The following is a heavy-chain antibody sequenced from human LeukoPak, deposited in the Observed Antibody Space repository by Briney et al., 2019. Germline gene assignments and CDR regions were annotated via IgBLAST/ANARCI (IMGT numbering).Heavy chain of an antibody. J-gene: IGHJ4*02. D-gene: IGHD2-15*01. CDR2: IYYRGST. CDR1: GGSISSYY. V-gene: IGHV4-59*08. Sequence: NPSETLSLTCTVSGGSISSYYWSWIRQPPGKGLEWIGYIYYRGSTNYNPSLKSRVTISVDTSKNQFSLKLSSVSAADTAVYYCARPDCSGGSCYFRVWGQGTLVTVSS. CDR3: ARPDCSGGSCYFRV.